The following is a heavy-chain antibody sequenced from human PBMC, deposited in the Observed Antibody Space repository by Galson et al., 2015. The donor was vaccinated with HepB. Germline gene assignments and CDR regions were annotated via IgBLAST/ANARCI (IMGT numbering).Heavy chain of an antibody. D-gene: IGHD3-10*01. Sequence: SVKVSCKASGGTFSSYAISWVRQAPGQGLEWMGGIIPIFGIANYAQKFQGRVTITADESTSTAYMELSSLRSEDTAVYYCARDLRLVRGVIITRYYYGMDVWGQGTTVTVSS. V-gene: IGHV1-69*13. CDR3: ARDLRLVRGVIITRYYYGMDV. J-gene: IGHJ6*02. CDR1: GGTFSSYA. CDR2: IIPIFGIA.